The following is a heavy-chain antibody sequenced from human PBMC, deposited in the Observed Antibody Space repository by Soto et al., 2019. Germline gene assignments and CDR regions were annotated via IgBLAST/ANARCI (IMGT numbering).Heavy chain of an antibody. J-gene: IGHJ6*02. CDR2: ISAYNGNT. Sequence: ASVKVSCKASGYTFTGYYMHWVRQAPGQGLEWMGWISAYNGNTNYAQKLQGRVTMTTDTSTSTAYMELRSLRSDDTAVYYCARDKYYDSSGYYYDDYYGMDVWGQGTTVTVSS. CDR1: GYTFTGYY. CDR3: ARDKYYDSSGYYYDDYYGMDV. D-gene: IGHD3-22*01. V-gene: IGHV1-18*04.